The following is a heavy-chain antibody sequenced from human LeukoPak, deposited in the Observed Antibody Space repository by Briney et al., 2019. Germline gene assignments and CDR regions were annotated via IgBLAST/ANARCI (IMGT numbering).Heavy chain of an antibody. CDR1: GFTFSSYS. CDR3: ARVLARQFTSFSDSRPYSYYYMDV. CDR2: ISSSSSTI. J-gene: IGHJ6*03. V-gene: IGHV3-48*01. Sequence: GGSLRLSCAASGFTFSSYSMNWVRQAPGKGLEWVSYISSSSSTIYYADSVKGRFTISRDNAKNSLYLQMNSLRAEDTAVYYCARVLARQFTSFSDSRPYSYYYMDVWGKGTTVTVSS. D-gene: IGHD2-21*01.